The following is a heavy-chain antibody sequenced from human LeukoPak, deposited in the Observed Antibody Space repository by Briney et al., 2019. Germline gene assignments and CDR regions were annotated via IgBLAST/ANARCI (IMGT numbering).Heavy chain of an antibody. J-gene: IGHJ5*02. CDR2: INPNSGGT. V-gene: IGHV1-2*02. D-gene: IGHD3-16*01. CDR3: ARDNKPTYVWGSSRPTRTNWFEP. Sequence: ASVKVSCKASGYTFTGYYMHWVRQAPGQGLEWMGWINPNSGGTNYAQKFQGRVTMTRDTSISTAYMELSRLRSDDTAVYYCARDNKPTYVWGSSRPTRTNWFEPWGQGTLVTVSS. CDR1: GYTFTGYY.